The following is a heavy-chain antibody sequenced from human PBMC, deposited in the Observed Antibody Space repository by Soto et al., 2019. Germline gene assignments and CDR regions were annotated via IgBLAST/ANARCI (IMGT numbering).Heavy chain of an antibody. CDR2: ISYDGSNK. J-gene: IGHJ4*02. D-gene: IGHD2-2*01. CDR3: ARVPSSSSRAHFDY. CDR1: GFTFSSYA. Sequence: QVQLVESGGGVVQPGRSLRLSCAASGFTFSSYAMHWVRQAPGKGLERVAVISYDGSNKYYADSVKGRFTISRDNSKKSRYLQMNRLRAEDTAVYYCARVPSSSSRAHFDYWCQGTLVTVSS. V-gene: IGHV3-30-3*01.